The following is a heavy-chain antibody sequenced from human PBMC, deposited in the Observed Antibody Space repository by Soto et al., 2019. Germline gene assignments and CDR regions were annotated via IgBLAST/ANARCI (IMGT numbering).Heavy chain of an antibody. CDR2: ISSSSSYI. J-gene: IGHJ5*02. CDR1: GFTFSSYS. V-gene: IGHV3-21*01. D-gene: IGHD2-2*01. Sequence: GGSLRLSCAASGFTFSSYSMNWVRQAPGKGLEWVSSISSSSSYIYYADSVKGRFTISRDNAKNSLYLQMNSLRAEDTAVYYCARDDTAGHCSSTSCPLGNWLDPWGQGTLVTVSS. CDR3: ARDDTAGHCSSTSCPLGNWLDP.